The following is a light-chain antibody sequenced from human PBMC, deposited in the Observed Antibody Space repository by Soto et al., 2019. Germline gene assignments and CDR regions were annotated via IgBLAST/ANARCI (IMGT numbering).Light chain of an antibody. Sequence: QSALTQPPSASGSPGQSVTISCTKTSSDVDYDYVSWYQHHPGKAPKLMIYEVSRLPSGVPDRFSGSKSANTAFLTVSGLQAEDEADYYCSAYVVSNNFVFGPGTKLTVL. J-gene: IGLJ1*01. CDR1: SSDVDYDY. V-gene: IGLV2-8*01. CDR2: EVS. CDR3: SAYVVSNNFV.